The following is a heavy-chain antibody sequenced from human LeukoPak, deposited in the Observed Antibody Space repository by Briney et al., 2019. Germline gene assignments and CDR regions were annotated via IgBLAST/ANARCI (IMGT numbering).Heavy chain of an antibody. CDR2: INHSGST. Sequence: PSETLSLTCAVYGGSFSGYYWSWIRQPPGKGLEWIGEINHSGSTNYNPSLKSRVTISVDTSKNQFSLKLSSVTAADTAVYYCAGGRKLWLRYYFDYWGQGTLVTVSS. CDR1: GGSFSGYY. J-gene: IGHJ4*02. CDR3: AGGRKLWLRYYFDY. V-gene: IGHV4-34*01. D-gene: IGHD3-10*01.